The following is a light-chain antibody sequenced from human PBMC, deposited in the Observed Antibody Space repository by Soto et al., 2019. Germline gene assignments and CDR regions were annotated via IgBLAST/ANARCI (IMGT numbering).Light chain of an antibody. CDR1: QSVSSY. J-gene: IGKJ5*01. Sequence: EIVLIQSPATLSLSPTEIATLSFMASQSVSSYLAWYQQKPGQAPRLLIYDASSRPTDIPARFSGSGSGTDFTLTISSLEPEDFALYYCQQRSNWPITFGQGTRLEI. V-gene: IGKV3-11*01. CDR2: DAS. CDR3: QQRSNWPIT.